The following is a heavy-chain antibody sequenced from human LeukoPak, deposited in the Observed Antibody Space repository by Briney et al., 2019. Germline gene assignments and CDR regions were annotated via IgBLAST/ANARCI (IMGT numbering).Heavy chain of an antibody. Sequence: ASVKVSYKASGYTFTSYGISWVRQAPGQGLEWMGWISAYNGNTNYAQKLQGRVTMTTDTSTSTAYMELRSLRSDDTAVYYCARVYHGSGSYYNHFDYWGQGTLVTVSS. CDR1: GYTFTSYG. D-gene: IGHD3-10*01. CDR3: ARVYHGSGSYYNHFDY. J-gene: IGHJ4*02. CDR2: ISAYNGNT. V-gene: IGHV1-18*04.